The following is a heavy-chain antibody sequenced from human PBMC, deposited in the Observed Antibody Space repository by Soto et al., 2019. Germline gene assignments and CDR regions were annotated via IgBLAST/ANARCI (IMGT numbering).Heavy chain of an antibody. CDR1: GFTFSNYW. V-gene: IGHV3-74*01. CDR2: INSDGSMT. CDR3: VREGSYYDSAFDS. Sequence: EVQLVESGGGLVQPGGSLRLSCAASGFTFSNYWMHWVRQAPGKGLVWVSRINSDGSMTTHADSVKGRLTISRDNAKNTLYFQMNSLSPEDTGVYYCVREGSYYDSAFDSWGQGTLVTVSS. D-gene: IGHD5-12*01. J-gene: IGHJ4*02.